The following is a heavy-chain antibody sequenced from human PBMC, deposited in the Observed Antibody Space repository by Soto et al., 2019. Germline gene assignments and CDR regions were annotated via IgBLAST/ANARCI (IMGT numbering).Heavy chain of an antibody. J-gene: IGHJ5*02. CDR3: ARHLAAPGGLGWFYP. CDR1: GGSISSGGYS. Sequence: KASETLSLTCAVSGGSISSGGYSWSWIRQPTGKGLEWIGYIYHSGSTYYNPALKSRVTISVDTSKNQFSLKLSSVTAADTAVYYCARHLAAPGGLGWFYPWGQGTLVTVSS. D-gene: IGHD3-16*01. V-gene: IGHV4-30-2*01. CDR2: IYHSGST.